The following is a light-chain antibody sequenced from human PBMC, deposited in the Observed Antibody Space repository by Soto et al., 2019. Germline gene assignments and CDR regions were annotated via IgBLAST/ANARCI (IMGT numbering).Light chain of an antibody. CDR3: QQTYSFPWT. Sequence: DIQMTQSPSSLSASVGDRVTISCRASQGISDYLSWFQQKPGEAPKLLINTASTLQSGVPIRFSGAGSRTHFSLTISGLQPEDSATYYCQQTYSFPWTFGQGTTVDIK. J-gene: IGKJ1*01. CDR2: TAS. V-gene: IGKV1-39*01. CDR1: QGISDY.